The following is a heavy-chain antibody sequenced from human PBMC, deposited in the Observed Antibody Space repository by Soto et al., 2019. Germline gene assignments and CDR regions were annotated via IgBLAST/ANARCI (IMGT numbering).Heavy chain of an antibody. Sequence: GASVKVSCKVSGYTLTELSMHWVRQAPGKGLEWMGGFDPEDGETIYAQKFQDRVTITADKSTDTAYMELRSLFSEDTAVYYCARGHEYGGNSDAFDIWGQGTVVTVSS. D-gene: IGHD4-17*01. CDR2: FDPEDGET. CDR3: ARGHEYGGNSDAFDI. J-gene: IGHJ3*02. CDR1: GYTLTELS. V-gene: IGHV1-24*01.